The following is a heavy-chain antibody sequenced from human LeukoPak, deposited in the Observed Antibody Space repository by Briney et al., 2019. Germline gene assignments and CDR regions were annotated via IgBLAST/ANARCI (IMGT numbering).Heavy chain of an antibody. V-gene: IGHV4-39*01. J-gene: IGHJ4*02. CDR2: IYYSGST. CDR3: ARHKGYFDY. Sequence: SETLSFTRTVSGVSIISSSYYWGWIRQPPGKGLEWVGSIYYSGSTYYNPSLKSRVTISVDTSKNQFSLKLSSVTAADTAVYYCARHKGYFDYWGQGTLVTVSS. CDR1: GVSIISSSYY.